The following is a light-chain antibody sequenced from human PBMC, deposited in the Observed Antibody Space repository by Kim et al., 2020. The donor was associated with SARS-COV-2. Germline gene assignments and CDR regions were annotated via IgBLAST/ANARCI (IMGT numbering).Light chain of an antibody. CDR2: GAS. J-gene: IGKJ2*01. CDR3: QQYNNWPPMYT. CDR1: QSVSSN. V-gene: IGKV3-15*01. Sequence: SPGERAPLSCRASQSVSSNLAWYQQKPGQSPRLLIYGASTRATGIPIRFSGSGSGTEFTLTIGSLQSEDFAVYYCQQYNNWPPMYTFGQGTKLEI.